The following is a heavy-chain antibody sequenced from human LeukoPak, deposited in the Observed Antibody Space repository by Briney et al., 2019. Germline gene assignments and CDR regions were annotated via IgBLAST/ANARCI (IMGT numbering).Heavy chain of an antibody. CDR2: IYTSGST. CDR3: ARGAIVGASRIEFDY. Sequence: SQTLSLTCTVSGGSISSGSYYWSWIRQPAGKGLEWIGRIYTSGSTNYNPSLKSRVTISVDTSKNQFSLKLSSVTAADTAVYYCARGAIVGASRIEFDYWGQGTLVTVSS. CDR1: GGSISSGSYY. V-gene: IGHV4-61*02. J-gene: IGHJ4*02. D-gene: IGHD1-26*01.